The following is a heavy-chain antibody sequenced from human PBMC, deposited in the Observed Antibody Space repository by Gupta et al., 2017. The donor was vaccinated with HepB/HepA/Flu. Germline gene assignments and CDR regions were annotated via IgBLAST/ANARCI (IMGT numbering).Heavy chain of an antibody. J-gene: IGHJ4*02. CDR3: VKYGAFGETTH. CDR1: GFPFLSHG. D-gene: IGHD3-10*01. Sequence: QLLESGGGLVQPAESLRLSCSASGFPFLSHGMSWVRQAPGKGLEWVSAILGTGSVTYYADSVKGRFTMSRDNSTNTLHLPMDDLRAEDTAVYDGVKYGAFGETTHWGEGTLVTVSS. V-gene: IGHV3-23*05. CDR2: ILGTGSVT.